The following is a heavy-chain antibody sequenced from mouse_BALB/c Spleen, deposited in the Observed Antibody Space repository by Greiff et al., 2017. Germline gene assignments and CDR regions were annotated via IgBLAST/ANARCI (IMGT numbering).Heavy chain of an antibody. CDR1: GFTFSSYT. CDR3: TREGLDYDYGGYAMDY. Sequence: EVHLVESGGGLVKPGGSLKLSCAASGFTFSSYTMSWVRQTPEKRLEWVATISSGGSYTYYPDSVKGRFTISRDNAKNTLYLQMSSLKSEDTAMYYCTREGLDYDYGGYAMDYWGQGTSVTVSS. J-gene: IGHJ4*01. CDR2: ISSGGSYT. D-gene: IGHD2-4*01. V-gene: IGHV5-6-4*01.